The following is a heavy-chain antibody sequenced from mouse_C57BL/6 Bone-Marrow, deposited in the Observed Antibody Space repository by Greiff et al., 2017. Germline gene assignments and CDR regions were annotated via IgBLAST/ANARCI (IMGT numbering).Heavy chain of an antibody. D-gene: IGHD1-2*01. V-gene: IGHV5-2*01. J-gene: IGHJ1*03. CDR2: INSDGGST. Sequence: EVKLMESGGGLVQPGESLKLSCESNEYEFPSHDMSWVRKTPEKRLELVAAINSDGGSTYYPDTMERRFIISRDNTKKTLYLQMSRLRSEDTALYYCARLSTASDWYFDVWGTGTTVTVSS. CDR3: ARLSTASDWYFDV. CDR1: EYEFPSHD.